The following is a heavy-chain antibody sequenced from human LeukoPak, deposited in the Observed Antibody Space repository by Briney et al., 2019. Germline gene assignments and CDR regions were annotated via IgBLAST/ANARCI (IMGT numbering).Heavy chain of an antibody. V-gene: IGHV4-30-4*08. D-gene: IGHD2-2*01. Sequence: PSETLSLTCTVSGGSISSGDNYWSWIRQPPGKGLEWIGYIYYSGSTYYNPSLKSRVTISVDTSKNQFSLKLSSVTAADTAVYYCARGIVVPAAMGFDPWGQGTLVTVSS. CDR1: GGSISSGDNY. CDR2: IYYSGST. J-gene: IGHJ5*02. CDR3: ARGIVVPAAMGFDP.